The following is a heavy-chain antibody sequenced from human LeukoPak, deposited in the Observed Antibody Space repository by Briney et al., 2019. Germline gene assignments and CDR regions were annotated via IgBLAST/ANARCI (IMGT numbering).Heavy chain of an antibody. Sequence: SETLSLTCTVSGGSVTSSNYYWSWIRQPPGKRLEWIGYICDSGSTNYNPSLKSRVTILVGTSKNQFSLKLSSVTAADTAVYYCARGGRGNYDYVWGSYRPYFDYWGQGTPVTVSS. D-gene: IGHD3-16*02. J-gene: IGHJ4*02. V-gene: IGHV4-61*01. CDR3: ARGGRGNYDYVWGSYRPYFDY. CDR1: GGSVTSSNYY. CDR2: ICDSGST.